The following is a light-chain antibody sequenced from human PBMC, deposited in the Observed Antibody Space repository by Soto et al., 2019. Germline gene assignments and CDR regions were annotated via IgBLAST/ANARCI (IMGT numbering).Light chain of an antibody. CDR3: LQDHGYPRT. CDR2: IAS. Sequence: AIQMTQSPSSLSASVGDRVTITCRASQDIRNELGWYQQKPGKAPKLLIYIASTLQSGVPSRFSGSGSGTDFTLTISSLQPEDFATYYCLQDHGYPRTFGLGTKVEIK. J-gene: IGKJ1*01. CDR1: QDIRNE. V-gene: IGKV1-6*01.